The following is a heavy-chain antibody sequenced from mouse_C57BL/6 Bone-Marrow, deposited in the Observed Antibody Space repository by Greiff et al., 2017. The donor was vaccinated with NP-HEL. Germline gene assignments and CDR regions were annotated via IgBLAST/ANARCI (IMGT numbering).Heavy chain of an antibody. CDR1: GFNFKDDY. CDR2: IDPENGDT. CDR3: TTGCSGYVGFAY. V-gene: IGHV14-4*01. J-gene: IGHJ3*01. D-gene: IGHD3-2*02. Sequence: VQLKQSGAELVRPGASVKLSCTASGFNFKDDYMHWVKQRPEQGLEWIGWIDPENGDTEYASKFQGKATITADTSSNTAYLQLSSLTSEDTAVYYCTTGCSGYVGFAYWGQGTLVTVSA.